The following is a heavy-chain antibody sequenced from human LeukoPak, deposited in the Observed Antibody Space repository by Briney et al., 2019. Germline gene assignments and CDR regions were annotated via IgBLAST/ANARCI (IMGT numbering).Heavy chain of an antibody. Sequence: GESLKISCKGSGYSFTSYWIAWVRQMPGKGLEWMGIIYPGDSDTRYSPSFQGQVTISADKSISTAYLQWSSLKASDTPMYYCARAYHGSGRYFHYWGQGTLVTVSS. J-gene: IGHJ4*02. CDR1: GYSFTSYW. D-gene: IGHD3-10*01. V-gene: IGHV5-51*01. CDR3: ARAYHGSGRYFHY. CDR2: IYPGDSDT.